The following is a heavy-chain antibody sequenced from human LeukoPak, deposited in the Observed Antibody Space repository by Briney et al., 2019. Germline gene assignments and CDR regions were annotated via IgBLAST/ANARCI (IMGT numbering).Heavy chain of an antibody. Sequence: EASVKVSCKASGYTFTKYAVNWVRQAPGQGLEWMGIINPSGGSTSYAQKFQGRVTMTRDTSTSTVYMELSSLRSEDTAVYYCARVGSSRAAFDIWGQGTMVTVSS. CDR3: ARVGSSRAAFDI. CDR2: INPSGGST. D-gene: IGHD2-15*01. CDR1: GYTFTKYA. J-gene: IGHJ3*02. V-gene: IGHV1-46*01.